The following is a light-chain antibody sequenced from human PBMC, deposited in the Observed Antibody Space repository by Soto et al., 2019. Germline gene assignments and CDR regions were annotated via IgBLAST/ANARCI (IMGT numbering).Light chain of an antibody. CDR1: QTVSSSY. J-gene: IGKJ5*01. V-gene: IGKV3-20*01. CDR3: QQYGSSPIT. CDR2: DAS. Sequence: EIVLTQSPGTLSLSPGERATLSCRASQTVSSSYLAWYQQKPGQAPRLLIYDASRRATGIPDRFSGSGSATDFTLTINRLESEDFAVYYCQQYGSSPITFGQGTRLEIK.